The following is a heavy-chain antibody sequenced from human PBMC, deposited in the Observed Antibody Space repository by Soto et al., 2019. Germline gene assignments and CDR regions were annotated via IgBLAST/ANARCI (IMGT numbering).Heavy chain of an antibody. D-gene: IGHD3-10*01. CDR1: GFTLSNHD. V-gene: IGHV3-13*01. J-gene: IGHJ6*02. CDR3: ARGPGSPRYYNGMDV. CDR2: IGIGGDT. Sequence: GGSLRLSCAASGFTLSNHDMYWVRQATGKSLEWVSAIGIGGDTYYPASVKGRFTISRQNAKNSLYLQMNNLRAGDTAVYYCARGPGSPRYYNGMDVWGQGTTVTVSS.